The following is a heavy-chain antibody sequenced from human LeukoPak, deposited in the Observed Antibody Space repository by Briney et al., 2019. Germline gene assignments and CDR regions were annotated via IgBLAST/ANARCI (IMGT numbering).Heavy chain of an antibody. CDR3: ARDGPTSVL. CDR1: VASITSGCYY. CDR2: SHYSGTT. D-gene: IGHD1-1*01. Sequence: SETMSPTCTVSVASITSGCYYWSWIRQQPGKGLEWSGYSHYSGTTYYNTSLKSRVAISVDTSKNQFSLKLSSVTAADTAVYYCARDGPTSVLWGQGTLVTVSS. V-gene: IGHV4-31*03. J-gene: IGHJ4*02.